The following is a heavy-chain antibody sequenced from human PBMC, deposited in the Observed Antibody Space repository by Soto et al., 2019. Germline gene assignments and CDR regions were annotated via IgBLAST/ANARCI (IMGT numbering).Heavy chain of an antibody. CDR2: ISGSGDST. CDR3: ASRSSGWSFDY. D-gene: IGHD6-19*01. V-gene: IGHV3-23*01. J-gene: IGHJ4*02. CDR1: GFTFSSYA. Sequence: EVQLLESGGGLVQPGGSLRLSCAASGFTFSSYAMNWVRQAPGKGLEWVSVISGSGDSTYYVDSVKGRFTISRDNSKNTLYLQMNSLRAEDTAVYYCASRSSGWSFDYWGQGTLVTVSS.